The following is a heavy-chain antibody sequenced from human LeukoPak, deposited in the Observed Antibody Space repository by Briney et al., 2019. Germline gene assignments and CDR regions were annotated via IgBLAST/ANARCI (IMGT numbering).Heavy chain of an antibody. V-gene: IGHV3-43D*03. CDR3: AKDAGSSGEFDY. CDR1: GFIFDDYG. D-gene: IGHD6-13*01. Sequence: PGGSLRLSCAASGFIFDDYGMGWVRQAPGKGREWVSGINWNGGSTYYADSVKGRFTISRDNSKNSLYLQMNSLRAEDTALYYCAKDAGSSGEFDYWGQGTLVTVSS. CDR2: INWNGGST. J-gene: IGHJ4*02.